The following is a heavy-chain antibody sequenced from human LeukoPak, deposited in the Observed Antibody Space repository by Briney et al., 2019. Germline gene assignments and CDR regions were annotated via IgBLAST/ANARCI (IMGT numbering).Heavy chain of an antibody. V-gene: IGHV3-30*18. CDR2: ISYDGSNK. D-gene: IGHD1-26*01. CDR3: ANEWELGSFDY. Sequence: GRSLRLSCAASGFTFSSYGMHWVRQAPGKGLEWVAVISYDGSNKYYADSVKGRFTISRDNSKNTLYLQMNSLRAEDTAVYYCANEWELGSFDYWGQGTLVTVSP. J-gene: IGHJ4*02. CDR1: GFTFSSYG.